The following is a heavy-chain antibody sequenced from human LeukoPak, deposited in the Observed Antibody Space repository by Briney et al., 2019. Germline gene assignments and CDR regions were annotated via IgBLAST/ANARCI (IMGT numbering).Heavy chain of an antibody. CDR1: GGSFSGYY. J-gene: IGHJ4*02. D-gene: IGHD3-22*01. Sequence: PSETLSLTCAVYGGSFSGYYWSWIRQPPGKGLEWIGEINHSGSTNYNPSLKSRVTISVDTSKNRFSLKLSSVTAADTAVYYCARSIYYYDSSGYLDFDYWGQGTLVTVSS. CDR3: ARSIYYYDSSGYLDFDY. CDR2: INHSGST. V-gene: IGHV4-34*01.